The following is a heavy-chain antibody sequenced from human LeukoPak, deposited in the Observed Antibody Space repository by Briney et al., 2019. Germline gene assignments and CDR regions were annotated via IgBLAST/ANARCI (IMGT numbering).Heavy chain of an antibody. Sequence: SETLSLTCAVYGGSFSGYYWSWIRQPPGKGLEWIGEINHSGSPNYNPSLKSRVTISVDTSKNQFSLKLSSVTAADTAVYYCARGPTLRFLEWLSSGNWFDPWGQGTLVTVSS. CDR1: GGSFSGYY. J-gene: IGHJ5*02. CDR3: ARGPTLRFLEWLSSGNWFDP. V-gene: IGHV4-34*01. D-gene: IGHD3-3*01. CDR2: INHSGSP.